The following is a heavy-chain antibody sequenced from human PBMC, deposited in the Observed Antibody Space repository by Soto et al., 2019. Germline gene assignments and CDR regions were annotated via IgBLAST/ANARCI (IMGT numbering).Heavy chain of an antibody. CDR2: INHSGST. CDR3: ARTSRFDY. Sequence: QVQLQQWGAGLLKPSETLSLTCAVYGASFSGYYWSWIRQPPGKGLEWIGEINHSGSTNYNPSLKSRVTLSVDTSKNQFSLKLSSVTAADTAVYYCARTSRFDYWGQGTLVTVSS. J-gene: IGHJ4*02. CDR1: GASFSGYY. V-gene: IGHV4-34*01. D-gene: IGHD6-6*01.